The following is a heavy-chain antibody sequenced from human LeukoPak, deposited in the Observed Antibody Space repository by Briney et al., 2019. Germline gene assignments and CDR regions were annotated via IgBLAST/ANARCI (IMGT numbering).Heavy chain of an antibody. V-gene: IGHV1-2*02. D-gene: IGHD3-3*01. CDR3: ARVVPIFGVVIIMGGWFDP. Sequence: ASVKVSCKASGYTFTGYYMHWVRQAPGQGLEWMGWINPNSGGTNYAQKFQGRVTMTRDTSISTAYMELSRLRSDDTAVYYCARVVPIFGVVIIMGGWFDPWGQGTLVTVSA. CDR1: GYTFTGYY. J-gene: IGHJ5*02. CDR2: INPNSGGT.